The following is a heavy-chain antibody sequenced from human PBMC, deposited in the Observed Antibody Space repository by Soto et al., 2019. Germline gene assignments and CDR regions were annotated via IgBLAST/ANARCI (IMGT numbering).Heavy chain of an antibody. CDR3: AKLGGRGESSQLYYFDY. J-gene: IGHJ4*02. CDR2: ISYDGSNK. CDR1: GFTFSSYG. V-gene: IGHV3-30*18. D-gene: IGHD3-16*02. Sequence: GGSLRLSCAASGFTFSSYGMHWVRQAPGKGLEWVAVISYDGSNKYYADSVKGRFTVSRDNSKNTLYLQMNSLRAEDAAVYYCAKLGGRGESSQLYYFDYWGQGTLVTVSS.